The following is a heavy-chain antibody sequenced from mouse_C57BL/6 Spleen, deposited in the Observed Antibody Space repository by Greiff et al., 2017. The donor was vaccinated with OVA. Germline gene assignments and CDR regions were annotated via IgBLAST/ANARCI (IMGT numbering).Heavy chain of an antibody. CDR2: ITYDGSST. Sequence: EVKLMESEGGLVQPGSSMKLSCTASGFTFSDYYMAWVRQVPEKGLEWVANITYDGSSTYYLDSLKSRFILSRDNAKNLLYLQMSKLKSEDTATYYCARIYYDYYVWYYFDYWGQGTTLTVSS. D-gene: IGHD2-4*01. V-gene: IGHV5-16*01. J-gene: IGHJ2*01. CDR3: ARIYYDYYVWYYFDY. CDR1: GFTFSDYY.